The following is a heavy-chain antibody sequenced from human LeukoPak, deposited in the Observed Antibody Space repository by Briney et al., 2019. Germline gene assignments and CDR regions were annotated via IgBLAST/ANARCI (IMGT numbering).Heavy chain of an antibody. CDR1: GFTFSSYT. CDR2: ISDDGSSK. V-gene: IGHV3-30-3*01. Sequence: GGSLRLSCAASGFTFSSYTMHWVRQAPGKGLEWVAVISDDGSSKYYADSVKGRFTSSRDNFKNTLYLQMNSLRVEDTAVYYCARGNSVVTPLYYWGQGTLVTVSS. J-gene: IGHJ4*02. D-gene: IGHD4-23*01. CDR3: ARGNSVVTPLYY.